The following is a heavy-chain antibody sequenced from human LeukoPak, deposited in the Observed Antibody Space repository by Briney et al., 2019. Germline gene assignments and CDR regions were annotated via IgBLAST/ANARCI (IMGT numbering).Heavy chain of an antibody. CDR1: GFSVSSNY. J-gene: IGHJ5*02. Sequence: GGSLRLSCAASGFSVSSNYMNWVRQAPGKGLGWVSAIYTGGTTYYADSVKGRFTISRDNSKNTLYLQMNSLRAEDTAVYYCARDPGWFDPWGQGTLVTVSS. CDR2: IYTGGTT. CDR3: ARDPGWFDP. V-gene: IGHV3-66*02.